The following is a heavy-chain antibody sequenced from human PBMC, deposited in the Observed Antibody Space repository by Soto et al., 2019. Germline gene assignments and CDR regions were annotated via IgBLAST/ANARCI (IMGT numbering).Heavy chain of an antibody. CDR1: GGTFSSYA. V-gene: IGHV1-69*17. D-gene: IGHD3-22*01. J-gene: IGHJ6*02. Sequence: QVQLVQSGAEVKKPGSSVKVSCKASGGTFSSYAISWVRQAPGQGLEWMGGIIPIFGIANYAQKFQGRVTITADKSTSTAYMELSSLRSEDTAVYYCASGRYYDSSGPGDYYYGMDVWGQGTTVTVSS. CDR3: ASGRYYDSSGPGDYYYGMDV. CDR2: IIPIFGIA.